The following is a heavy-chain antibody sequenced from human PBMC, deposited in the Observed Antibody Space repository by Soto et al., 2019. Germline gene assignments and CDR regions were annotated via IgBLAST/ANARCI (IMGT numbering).Heavy chain of an antibody. CDR1: GFTFSGSA. J-gene: IGHJ6*02. V-gene: IGHV3-73*02. Sequence: EVQLVESGGGLVQPGGSLKLSCAASGFTFSGSAMHWVRQASGKGLEWVGRIRSKANSYATAYAASVKGRFTISRDDSKNTAYLQMNSLKTEDTAVYYCTSRPHPRDYYYGMDVWGQGTTVTVSS. CDR3: TSRPHPRDYYYGMDV. CDR2: IRSKANSYAT.